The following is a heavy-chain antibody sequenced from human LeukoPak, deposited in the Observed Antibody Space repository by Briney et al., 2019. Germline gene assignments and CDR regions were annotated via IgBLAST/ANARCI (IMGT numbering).Heavy chain of an antibody. CDR3: ARGDGYSGY. D-gene: IGHD1-26*01. CDR2: MNPNSGNT. CDR1: GYTFTGYY. V-gene: IGHV1-8*02. J-gene: IGHJ4*02. Sequence: ASVKVSCKASGYTFTGYYMHWVRQATGQGLEWMGWMNPNSGNTGYAQKFQGRVTMTRNTSISTAYMELSSLRSEDTAVYYCARGDGYSGYWGQGTLVTVSS.